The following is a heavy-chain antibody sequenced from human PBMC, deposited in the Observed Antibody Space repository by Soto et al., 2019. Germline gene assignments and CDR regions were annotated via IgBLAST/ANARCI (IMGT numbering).Heavy chain of an antibody. J-gene: IGHJ4*02. CDR1: GFTFSSYA. Sequence: EVQLLESGGGLVQPGGSLRLSCAASGFTFSSYAMSWVRQAPGKGLEWVSAIRGGGGSTYYADSVTGRFTISRDNSKNTLSRQMNSLTAGDTAVYYCPKALGGLCSSTSCYDYWGQGTLVTVSS. D-gene: IGHD2-2*01. CDR3: PKALGGLCSSTSCYDY. CDR2: IRGGGGST. V-gene: IGHV3-23*01.